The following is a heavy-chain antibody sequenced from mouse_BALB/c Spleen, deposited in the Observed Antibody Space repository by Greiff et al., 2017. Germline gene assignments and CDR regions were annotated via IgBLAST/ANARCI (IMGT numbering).Heavy chain of an antibody. J-gene: IGHJ2*01. CDR2: INPSNGGT. CDR1: GYTFTSYY. V-gene: IGHV1S81*02. D-gene: IGHD1-1*01. CDR3: TRSLITTVVATDY. Sequence: QVQLQQPGAELVKPGASVKLSCKASGYTFTSYYMYWVKQRPGQGLEWIGGINPSNGGTNFNEKFKSKATLTVDKSSSTAYMQLSSLTSEDSAVYYCTRSLITTVVATDYWGQGTTLTVSS.